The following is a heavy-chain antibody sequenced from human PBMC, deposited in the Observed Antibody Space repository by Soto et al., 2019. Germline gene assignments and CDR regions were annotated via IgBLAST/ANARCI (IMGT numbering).Heavy chain of an antibody. Sequence: ASVKVSCKDSGYTFSDYYIHWVRQAPGQGLEWMGWINPNSGGTKYAPKFQGGVTMTRDTSKNQFSLKLSSVTAADTAVYYCARSGDSSGYYYFDYWGQGTLVTVSS. CDR1: GYTFSDYY. J-gene: IGHJ4*02. V-gene: IGHV1-2*02. CDR3: ARSGDSSGYYYFDY. D-gene: IGHD3-22*01. CDR2: INPNSGGT.